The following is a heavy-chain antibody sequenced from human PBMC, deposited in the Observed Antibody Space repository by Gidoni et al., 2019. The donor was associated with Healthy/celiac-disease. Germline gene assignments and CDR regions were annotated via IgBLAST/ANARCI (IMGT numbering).Heavy chain of an antibody. J-gene: IGHJ3*02. D-gene: IGHD2-2*01. V-gene: IGHV4-39*01. CDR2: ISYSGNT. CDR1: GGSISSSSYY. Sequence: QLQLQESGPGLVKPSETLSLTCTVSGGSISSSSYYWGWIRQPPGKGLEWIGSISYSGNTYYNPSLMSRVTISVDTSKNQFSLKLTSVTAADTAVYYGARRTRGSAFDIWGQGTMVTVSS. CDR3: ARRTRGSAFDI.